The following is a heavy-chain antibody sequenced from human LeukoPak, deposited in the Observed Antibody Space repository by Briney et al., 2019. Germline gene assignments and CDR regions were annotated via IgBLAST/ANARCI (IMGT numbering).Heavy chain of an antibody. V-gene: IGHV1-2*02. J-gene: IGHJ3*02. D-gene: IGHD1-7*01. CDR1: GYTFIDYF. CDR3: ARAVSGTLGGAFDI. CDR2: INPNSGDT. Sequence: ASVKVSCKASGYTFIDYFIHWMRQTPGQGLEWLGWINPNSGDTRYAQKFQDRVTMNRDTAAYTDLSSLKSDDTAVYYCARAVSGTLGGAFDIWGKGTAVTVSS.